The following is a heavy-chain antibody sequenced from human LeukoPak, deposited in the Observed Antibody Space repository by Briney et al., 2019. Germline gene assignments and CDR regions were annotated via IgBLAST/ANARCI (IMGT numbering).Heavy chain of an antibody. V-gene: IGHV1-69*04. D-gene: IGHD3-9*01. CDR2: IIPILGIA. J-gene: IGHJ4*02. Sequence: SVKVSCKASGGTFSSYAISWVRQAPGQGLEWMGRIIPILGIANYAQKFQGRVTITADKSTSTAYMELRSLRSDDTAVYYCARGGYYDILTGYYGRPDYWGQGTLVTVSS. CDR1: GGTFSSYA. CDR3: ARGGYYDILTGYYGRPDY.